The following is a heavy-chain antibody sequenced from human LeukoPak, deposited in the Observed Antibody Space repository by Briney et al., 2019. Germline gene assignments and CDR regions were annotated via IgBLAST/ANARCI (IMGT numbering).Heavy chain of an antibody. CDR2: ISGSGGTT. V-gene: IGHV3-23*01. CDR1: GFIFSNYA. Sequence: GGSLRLSCAASGFIFSNYAMSWVRQAPGKGLEWVSVISGSGGTTYYADSVKGRFTISRDNSKNTLYLQMNSLRAEDTAVYYCAKDFSAPLINMIVVDYWGQGTLVTVSS. D-gene: IGHD3-22*01. J-gene: IGHJ4*02. CDR3: AKDFSAPLINMIVVDY.